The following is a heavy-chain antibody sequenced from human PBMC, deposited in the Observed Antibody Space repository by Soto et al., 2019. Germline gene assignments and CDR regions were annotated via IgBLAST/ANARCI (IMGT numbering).Heavy chain of an antibody. CDR2: INPYSGGA. J-gene: IGHJ3*02. CDR1: GYTFTDYF. Sequence: QVQLVQSGAEVKKPGASVKVSCEASGYTFTDYFIHWVRQAPGQGLEWIGWINPYSGGADLSQKGQGRVTMTRDRSISTAYMEVSSLRSDDTAVFYCARLMHYSHSGGSSHSGFDMWGQGTLVTVSS. CDR3: ARLMHYSHSGGSSHSGFDM. D-gene: IGHD2-21*01. V-gene: IGHV1-2*02.